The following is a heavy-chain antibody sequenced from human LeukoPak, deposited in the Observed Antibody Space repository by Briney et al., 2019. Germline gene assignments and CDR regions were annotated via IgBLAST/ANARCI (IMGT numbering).Heavy chain of an antibody. CDR2: TTDDGRSK. J-gene: IGHJ4*02. V-gene: IGHV3-30*04. CDR3: AREVDGYNSFPDF. CDR1: GFTFSTSA. D-gene: IGHD5-24*01. Sequence: PGGSLRLSCVGSGFTFSTSAMHWVRQAPGKGLEWVAVTTDDGRSKYYADSVRSRFTISRDNSKNTLYLQMSSLRAEDTAVYYCAREVDGYNSFPDFWGQGTLDTVSS.